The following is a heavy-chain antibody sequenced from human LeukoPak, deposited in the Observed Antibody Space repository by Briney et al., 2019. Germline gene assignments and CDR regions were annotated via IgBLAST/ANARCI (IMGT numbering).Heavy chain of an antibody. Sequence: SETLSLTCAVSGGSISSSNWWSWVRQPPGKGLEWIGEIYHSGSTNYNPSLKSRVTISVDKSKNQFSLKLSSVTAADTAVYYCARGYNWNDGRRLDYWGQGTLVTVSS. CDR2: IYHSGST. J-gene: IGHJ4*02. CDR3: ARGYNWNDGRRLDY. CDR1: GGSISSSNW. D-gene: IGHD1-20*01. V-gene: IGHV4-4*02.